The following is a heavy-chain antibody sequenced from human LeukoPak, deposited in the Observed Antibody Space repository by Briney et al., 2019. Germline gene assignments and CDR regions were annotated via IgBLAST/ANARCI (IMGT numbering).Heavy chain of an antibody. CDR3: ARGGGRFGELFRGWFDP. CDR1: GYTFTSYG. J-gene: IGHJ5*02. Sequence: ASVKVSCKASGYTFTSYGISWVRQAPGQGLEWMGWISAYNGNTNYAQKLQGRVTMTTDTSTSTAYMELRSLRSGDTAVYYCARGGGRFGELFRGWFDPWGQGTLVTVSS. D-gene: IGHD3-10*01. V-gene: IGHV1-18*01. CDR2: ISAYNGNT.